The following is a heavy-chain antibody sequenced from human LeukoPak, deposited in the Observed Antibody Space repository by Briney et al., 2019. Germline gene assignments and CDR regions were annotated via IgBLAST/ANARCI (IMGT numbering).Heavy chain of an antibody. CDR3: AKVPFLTTLWSFDY. V-gene: IGHV3-23*01. D-gene: IGHD3-10*02. CDR1: GFTFSSYA. Sequence: PGGSLRLSCAASGFTFSSYAMSWVRQAPGKGLEWVSAISGSGGSTYYADSEKGRFTISRDNSKNTLYLQMNSLRAEDTAVYYCAKVPFLTTLWSFDYWGQGTLVTVSS. CDR2: ISGSGGST. J-gene: IGHJ4*02.